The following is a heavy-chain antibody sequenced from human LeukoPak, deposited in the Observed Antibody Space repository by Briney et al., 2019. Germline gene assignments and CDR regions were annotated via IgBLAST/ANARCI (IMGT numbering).Heavy chain of an antibody. J-gene: IGHJ5*02. CDR1: GFTFSSYA. CDR2: ISYDGSNK. D-gene: IGHD2-15*01. CDR3: ARDWRGYCSGGSCYEGDWFDP. Sequence: SGRSLRLSCAASGFTFSSYAMHWVRQAPGKGLEWVAVISYDGSNKYYADSVKGRFTISRDNSKNTLYLQMNSLRAEDTAVYYCARDWRGYCSGGSCYEGDWFDPRGQGTLVTVSS. V-gene: IGHV3-30-3*01.